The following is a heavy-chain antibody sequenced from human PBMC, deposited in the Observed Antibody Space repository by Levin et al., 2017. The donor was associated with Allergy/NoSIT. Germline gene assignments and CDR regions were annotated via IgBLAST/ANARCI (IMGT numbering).Heavy chain of an antibody. Sequence: GESLKISCAASGFTFSSYAMSWVRKAPGKGLEWVSAISGSGGSTYYADSVKGRFTISRDTSKNTLYLQMNSLRAEDTAVYYCAKDPGGDIVVVPAAIGRRYFDYWGQGTLVTVAS. CDR2: ISGSGGST. V-gene: IGHV3-23*01. CDR3: AKDPGGDIVVVPAAIGRRYFDY. J-gene: IGHJ4*02. D-gene: IGHD2-2*01. CDR1: GFTFSSYA.